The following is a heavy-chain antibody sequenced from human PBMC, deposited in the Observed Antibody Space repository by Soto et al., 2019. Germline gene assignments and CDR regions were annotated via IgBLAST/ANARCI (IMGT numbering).Heavy chain of an antibody. CDR2: TIPISDSP. J-gene: IGHJ5*01. Sequence: QVQLVQSGAEVKKPGSSVRVSCKASGGTFSEDAVSWVRQAPGQGLEWLGGTIPISDSPKYAKKFQGRVTISADKSTGTSYMELSSLSYEDTAIYFRARGHSGFDVRLDSWGQGTPITVSS. V-gene: IGHV1-69*06. CDR3: ARGHSGFDVRLDS. D-gene: IGHD5-12*01. CDR1: GGTFSEDA.